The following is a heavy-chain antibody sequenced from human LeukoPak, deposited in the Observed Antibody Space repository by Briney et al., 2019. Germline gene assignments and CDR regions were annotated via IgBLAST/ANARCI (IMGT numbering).Heavy chain of an antibody. CDR1: GFTVSSNY. Sequence: GGSLRLSCAASGFTVSSNYMSWVRQAPGKGLEWEAVISYDGSNKYYADSVKGRFTISRDNSKNTLYLQMNSLRAEDTAVYYCARDSGPSGGYFDYWGQGTLVTVSS. V-gene: IGHV3-30-3*01. CDR3: ARDSGPSGGYFDY. CDR2: ISYDGSNK. D-gene: IGHD3-10*01. J-gene: IGHJ4*02.